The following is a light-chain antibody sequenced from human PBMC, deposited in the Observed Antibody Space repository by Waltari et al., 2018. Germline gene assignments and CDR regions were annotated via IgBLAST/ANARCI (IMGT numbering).Light chain of an antibody. CDR2: KAS. CDR3: QQYNSYALT. Sequence: IQLTQSPSTLSASVGDRVTITCRARQSISSWLAWYQQKPGKAPKLLIYKASSLESGVTSRFSGSGSGTEFTLTISSLQPDDFATYYCQQYNSYALTFGGGTKVEIK. J-gene: IGKJ4*01. V-gene: IGKV1-5*03. CDR1: QSISSW.